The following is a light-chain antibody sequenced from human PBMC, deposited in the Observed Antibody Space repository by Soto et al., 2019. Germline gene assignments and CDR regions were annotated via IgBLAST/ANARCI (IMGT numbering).Light chain of an antibody. CDR2: DAF. V-gene: IGKV1-39*01. J-gene: IGKJ5*01. Sequence: DLQMTQSPSTLFESVRDKFIIFCRVSQSIDSYLNWYQQKAGKAPKLLIYDAFNLHSGVPSRFSGSGSGTHFTLTINTLQPEDFATYYCQQSYSKPRITFGQGTRLEI. CDR1: QSIDSY. CDR3: QQSYSKPRIT.